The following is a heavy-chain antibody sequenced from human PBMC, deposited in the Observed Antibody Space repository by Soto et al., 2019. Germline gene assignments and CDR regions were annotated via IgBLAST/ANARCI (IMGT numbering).Heavy chain of an antibody. CDR3: ARRYCSGGSCYSENWFDP. CDR1: GGSISSGDYY. J-gene: IGHJ5*02. CDR2: IYYSGST. Sequence: PSETLSLTCTVSGGSISSGDYYWSWIRQPPGKGLEWIGYIYYSGSTYYNPSLKSRVTISVDTSKNQFSLKLSSVTAADTAVYYCARRYCSGGSCYSENWFDPWGQGTLVTVSS. V-gene: IGHV4-30-4*01. D-gene: IGHD2-15*01.